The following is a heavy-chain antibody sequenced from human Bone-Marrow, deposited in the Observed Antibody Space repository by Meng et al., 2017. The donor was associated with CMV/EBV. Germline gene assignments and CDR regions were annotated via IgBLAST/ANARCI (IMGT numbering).Heavy chain of an antibody. CDR1: GYTFTSYY. V-gene: IGHV1-46*01. Sequence: ASVNVSCKASGYTFTSYYMHWVRQAPGQGLEWMGIINPSGRSTSYAQKFQGRVTMTRDTSTSTVYMELSSLRSEDTAVYYCARDLGNSVILVVPAARRMWDYYYGMDVWGQGTTVTVSS. CDR3: ARDLGNSVILVVPAARRMWDYYYGMDV. J-gene: IGHJ6*02. CDR2: INPSGRST. D-gene: IGHD2-2*01.